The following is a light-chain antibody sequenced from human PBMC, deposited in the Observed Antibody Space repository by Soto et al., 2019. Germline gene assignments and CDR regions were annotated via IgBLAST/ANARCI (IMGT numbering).Light chain of an antibody. Sequence: EIVLTQSPGTLALSLGDGATLSCRASQTVNRNYLAWYHQKPGQPPRLLIYGVSNRATGVPDRFSGGGSGTEFTLTFVSLEPDEFGTYYCQQYIDSPRTFGQGTRVEVK. CDR1: QTVNRNY. CDR3: QQYIDSPRT. J-gene: IGKJ1*01. CDR2: GVS. V-gene: IGKV3-20*01.